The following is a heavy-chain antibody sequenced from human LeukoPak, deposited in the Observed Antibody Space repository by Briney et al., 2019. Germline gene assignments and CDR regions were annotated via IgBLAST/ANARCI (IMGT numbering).Heavy chain of an antibody. Sequence: QSGGSLRLSCAASGFTVSSNYMSWVRQAPGKGLEWVSVIYSGGNTYYADSVKGRFTISRDTSKNILNLQMNSLRAEDTAVYYCAKDGWAGPSDYWGQGTLVTVSS. V-gene: IGHV3-66*01. CDR3: AKDGWAGPSDY. J-gene: IGHJ4*02. CDR1: GFTVSSNY. CDR2: IYSGGNT. D-gene: IGHD6-19*01.